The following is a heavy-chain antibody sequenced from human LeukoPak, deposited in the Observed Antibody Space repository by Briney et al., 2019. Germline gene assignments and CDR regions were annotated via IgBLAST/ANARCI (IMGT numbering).Heavy chain of an antibody. Sequence: PSETLPLTCTVSGGSISSYYWNWIRQPPGKGLEWIGHIYYSGATKYNPSLKSRITISVDTSKNQFSLMLSSVTAADTAVYYCARFGITVVRGGKYYFDYWGQGTLVTVSS. V-gene: IGHV4-59*08. CDR2: IYYSGAT. CDR3: ARFGITVVRGGKYYFDY. CDR1: GGSISSYY. J-gene: IGHJ4*02. D-gene: IGHD3-10*01.